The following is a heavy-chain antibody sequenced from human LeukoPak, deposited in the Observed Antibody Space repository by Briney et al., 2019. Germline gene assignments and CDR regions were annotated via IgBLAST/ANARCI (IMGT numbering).Heavy chain of an antibody. CDR3: AKSLSGWSAYFDY. V-gene: IGHV3-48*01. Sequence: GGSLRLSCAASGFTFSSYSMNWVRQAPGKGLEWVSYISSSSSTIYYADSVKGRFTISRDNSKNTLYLQMNSLRAEDTAVYYCAKSLSGWSAYFDYWGQGTLVTVSS. J-gene: IGHJ4*02. D-gene: IGHD6-19*01. CDR2: ISSSSSTI. CDR1: GFTFSSYS.